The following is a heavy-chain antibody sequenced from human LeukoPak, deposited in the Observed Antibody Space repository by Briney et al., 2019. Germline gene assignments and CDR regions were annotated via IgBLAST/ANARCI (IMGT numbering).Heavy chain of an antibody. Sequence: SETLSLTCTVSSYSISSGNYWGWIRQPPGKGLEWIGSIHHSGSTYYNPSLKSRVTISVDTSKNQFSLKLSSVTAADTAVYYCAGIVVVDPNFDYWGQGTLVTVSS. D-gene: IGHD2-15*01. V-gene: IGHV4-38-2*02. CDR2: IHHSGST. CDR3: AGIVVVDPNFDY. CDR1: SYSISSGNY. J-gene: IGHJ4*02.